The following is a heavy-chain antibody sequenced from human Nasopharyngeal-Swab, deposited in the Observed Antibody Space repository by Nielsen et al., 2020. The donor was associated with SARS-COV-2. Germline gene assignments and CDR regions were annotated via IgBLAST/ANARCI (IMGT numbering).Heavy chain of an antibody. J-gene: IGHJ6*02. V-gene: IGHV3-11*04. CDR1: GFTFSNYY. D-gene: IGHD2-15*01. CDR3: ASGSAGMDV. Sequence: GESLKISCVASGFTFSNYYMSWIRQAPGKGLEWVSYISSSGSTIYYADSVKGRFTISRDNAKNSLYLQMNSLRAEDTAVYYCASGSAGMDVWGQGTTVTVSS. CDR2: ISSSGSTI.